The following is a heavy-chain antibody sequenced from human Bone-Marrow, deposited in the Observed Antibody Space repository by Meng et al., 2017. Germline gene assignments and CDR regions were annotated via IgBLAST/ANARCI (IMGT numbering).Heavy chain of an antibody. CDR1: GFTFSNAW. V-gene: IGHV3-15*01. CDR2: IKSKTDGGTT. D-gene: IGHD2-2*01. CDR3: TTDATYCSSTSCFLPDV. J-gene: IGHJ6*02. Sequence: ETLSLTCAASGFTFSNAWMSWVRQAPGKGLEWVGRIKSKTDGGTTDYAAPVKGRFTISRDDSKNTLYLQMNSLKTEDTAVYYCTTDATYCSSTSCFLPDVWGQGTTVTVSS.